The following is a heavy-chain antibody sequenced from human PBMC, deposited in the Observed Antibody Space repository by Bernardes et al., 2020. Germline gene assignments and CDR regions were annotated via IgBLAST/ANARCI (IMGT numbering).Heavy chain of an antibody. Sequence: SETLSLTCTVSGISFSSCGYYWSWIRQPPGTGLDWVGFIYYNGNTNYNPSLKGRVTISVDTSKTQLSLKLTAVTAEDTAVYYCARDVRGGTLDYWGQGTPVTVSS. CDR1: GISFSSCGYY. J-gene: IGHJ4*02. CDR3: ARDVRGGTLDY. D-gene: IGHD2-15*01. CDR2: IYYNGNT. V-gene: IGHV4-61*08.